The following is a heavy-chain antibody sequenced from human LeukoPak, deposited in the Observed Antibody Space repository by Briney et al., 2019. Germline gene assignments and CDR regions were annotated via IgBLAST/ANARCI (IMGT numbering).Heavy chain of an antibody. J-gene: IGHJ4*02. CDR3: AHRSSSGSYFDY. CDR1: GFSLSTSGVG. Sequence: SGPTLVNTTQTLTLTCTFSGFSLSTSGVGVGWIRQPPGKALEWLALIYWNDDKRYSPSLKSRLTITKDTSKNQVVLTMTNMDPVDTATYYCAHRSSSGSYFDYWGQGTLVTVSS. D-gene: IGHD1-26*01. CDR2: IYWNDDK. V-gene: IGHV2-5*01.